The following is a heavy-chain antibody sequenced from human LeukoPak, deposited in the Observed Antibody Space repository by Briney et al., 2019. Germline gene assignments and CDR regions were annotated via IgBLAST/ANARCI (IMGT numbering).Heavy chain of an antibody. CDR1: GYTFIRYY. J-gene: IGHJ3*02. CDR2: INSKSGGT. V-gene: IGHV1-2*02. Sequence: ASVKASCKASGYTFIRYYVHWVRHAPGQGLEWMGCINSKSGGTNYAQKFQGRVAMTRDTSISTAYMELSRLRSGDTAVYYCARGGDYYDSSGYSDDAFDIWGQGTMVTVSS. CDR3: ARGGDYYDSSGYSDDAFDI. D-gene: IGHD3-22*01.